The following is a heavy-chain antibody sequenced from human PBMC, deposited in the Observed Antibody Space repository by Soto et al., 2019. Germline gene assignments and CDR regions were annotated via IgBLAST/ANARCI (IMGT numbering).Heavy chain of an antibody. CDR1: GYTFTGYY. CDR3: AREIRGQGVPYYYYYYMDV. V-gene: IGHV1-2*04. D-gene: IGHD3-10*01. J-gene: IGHJ6*03. CDR2: INPNSGGT. Sequence: GASVKVSCKASGYTFTGYYMHWVRQAPGQGLERMGWINPNSGGTNYAQKCQGWVTMTRDTSISTAYMELSRLRSEDMAVYLCAREIRGQGVPYYYYYYMDVWGKGTTVTVSS.